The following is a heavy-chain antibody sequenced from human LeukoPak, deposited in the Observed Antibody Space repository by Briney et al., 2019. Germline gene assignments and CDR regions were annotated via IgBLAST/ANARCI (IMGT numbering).Heavy chain of an antibody. V-gene: IGHV1-8*01. Sequence: ASVKVSCKASGYTFTSYDINWVRQATGQGLEWMGWMNPNSGNTGYAQKFQGRVTMTRNTSISTAYMELSSLRAEDTAVYYCAKDYDSNFNYYYMDVWGKGTTVTISS. J-gene: IGHJ6*03. CDR1: GYTFTSYD. CDR3: AKDYDSNFNYYYMDV. D-gene: IGHD3-16*01. CDR2: MNPNSGNT.